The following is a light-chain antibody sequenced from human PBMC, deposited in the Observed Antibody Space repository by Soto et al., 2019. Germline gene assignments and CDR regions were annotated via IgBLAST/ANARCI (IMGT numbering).Light chain of an antibody. CDR1: QSVSSNF. J-gene: IGKJ1*01. CDR3: QQYGSSPT. V-gene: IGKV3-20*01. Sequence: EIVLTQSPGTLSSSPGERATLSCRASQSVSSNFSAWYQQKPGQTPRLLIYGASSRATGIPDRFSGSGSGTDFSLTISRLEPEDFAVYYCQQYGSSPTFGQGTKVDIK. CDR2: GAS.